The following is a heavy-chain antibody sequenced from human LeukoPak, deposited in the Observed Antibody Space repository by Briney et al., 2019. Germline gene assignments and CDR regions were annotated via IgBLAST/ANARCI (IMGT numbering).Heavy chain of an antibody. CDR3: AREGSSGRFFGY. CDR2: ISPSGTVI. CDR1: GFTFTDYY. Sequence: TGGSLRLSCSASGFTFTDYYMSWIRQAPGKGLEWVSYISPSGTVIYYGDSVKGRFAISRANAKKSLYLQMNSLRAEDTAEYYCAREGSSGRFFGYWGQGTLVTVSP. J-gene: IGHJ4*02. V-gene: IGHV3-11*01. D-gene: IGHD6-6*01.